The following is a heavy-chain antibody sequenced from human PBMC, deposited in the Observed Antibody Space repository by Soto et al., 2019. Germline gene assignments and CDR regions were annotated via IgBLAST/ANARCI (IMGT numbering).Heavy chain of an antibody. Sequence: QVPLVQSGAEVKKPGASVKVSCKASGYTFTSYGISWVRQAPGQGLEWMGWISAYNGNTNYAQKLQGRVTMTTDTSTSTAYMELRSLRSDDTAVYYCASQYYDILTGSDTRTGGLYYYYGMDVWGQGTTVTVSS. J-gene: IGHJ6*02. CDR3: ASQYYDILTGSDTRTGGLYYYYGMDV. CDR1: GYTFTSYG. CDR2: ISAYNGNT. D-gene: IGHD3-9*01. V-gene: IGHV1-18*01.